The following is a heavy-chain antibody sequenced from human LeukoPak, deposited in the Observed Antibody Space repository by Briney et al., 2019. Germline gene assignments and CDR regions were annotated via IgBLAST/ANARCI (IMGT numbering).Heavy chain of an antibody. Sequence: PGGSLRLSCAASGFTFSSYAMSWVRQAPGKGLEWVSAISGSGGSTYYADSVKGRFTISRDNSKNTLYLQMTSLRAEDTAVYYCAKGYYGSESYYTFDYWGQGTLVTVSS. CDR1: GFTFSSYA. J-gene: IGHJ4*02. D-gene: IGHD3-10*01. V-gene: IGHV3-23*01. CDR2: ISGSGGST. CDR3: AKGYYGSESYYTFDY.